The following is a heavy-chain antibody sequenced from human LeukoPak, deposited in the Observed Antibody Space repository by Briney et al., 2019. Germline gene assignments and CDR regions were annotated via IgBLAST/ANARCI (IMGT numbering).Heavy chain of an antibody. CDR2: IYSGGST. CDR3: ASGGYSTYSSSSGFDY. J-gene: IGHJ4*02. V-gene: IGHV3-53*01. D-gene: IGHD6-6*01. Sequence: GGSLRLSCAASGFTVSSNYMSWVRQAPGKGLEWVSVIYSGGSTYYADSVKGRFTISRYNSKNTLYLQMNSLRAEDTAVYYCASGGYSTYSSSSGFDYWGQGTLVTVSS. CDR1: GFTVSSNY.